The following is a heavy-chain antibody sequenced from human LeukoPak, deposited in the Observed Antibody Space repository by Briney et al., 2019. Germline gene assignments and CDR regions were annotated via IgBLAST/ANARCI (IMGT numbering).Heavy chain of an antibody. J-gene: IGHJ3*02. CDR3: AKDRGYSYVFDAFDI. Sequence: PGGSLRLSCAASGFTFSSYAMSWVRQAPGKGLEWVSAISGGSTYYADSVKGRFTISRDNSKNTLYLQMNSLRAEDTAVYYCAKDRGYSYVFDAFDIWGQGTMVTVSS. CDR2: ISGGST. D-gene: IGHD5-18*01. CDR1: GFTFSSYA. V-gene: IGHV3-23*01.